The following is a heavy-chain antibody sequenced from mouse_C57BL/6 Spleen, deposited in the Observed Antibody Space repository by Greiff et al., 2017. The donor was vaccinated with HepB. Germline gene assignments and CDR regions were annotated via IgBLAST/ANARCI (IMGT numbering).Heavy chain of an antibody. CDR2: IYPRSGNT. Sequence: VQRVESGAELARPGASVKLSCKASGYTFTSYGISWVKQRTGQGLEWIGEIYPRSGNTYYNEKFKGKATLTADKSSSTAYMELRSLTSEDSAVYFCARTLRSYAMDYWGQGTSVTVSS. CDR3: ARTLRSYAMDY. CDR1: GYTFTSYG. V-gene: IGHV1-81*01. D-gene: IGHD1-1*01. J-gene: IGHJ4*01.